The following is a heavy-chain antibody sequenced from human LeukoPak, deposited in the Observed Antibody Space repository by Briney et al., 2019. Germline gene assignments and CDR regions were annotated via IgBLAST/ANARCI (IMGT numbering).Heavy chain of an antibody. CDR1: GYTFTSYY. J-gene: IGHJ6*02. CDR2: INPSGGST. D-gene: IGHD3-3*01. Sequence: ASVKVSCKASGYTFTSYYMHWVRQAPGQGLEWMGIINPSGGSTSYAQKFQGRVTMTRDTSTSTVYMELSSLRSEDTAVYYCARSLEWLWFNSGYYYGMDVWGQGTTVTVSS. CDR3: ARSLEWLWFNSGYYYGMDV. V-gene: IGHV1-46*01.